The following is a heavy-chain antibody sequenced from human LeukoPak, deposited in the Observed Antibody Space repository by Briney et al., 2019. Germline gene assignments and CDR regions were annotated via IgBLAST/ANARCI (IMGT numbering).Heavy chain of an antibody. CDR2: IYYSGST. V-gene: IGHV4-39*01. Sequence: PSETLSLTCTVSGGSISSSNYYWGWIRQPPGKGLEWIGTIYYSGSTYYNPSLKSRVTISVDTSKNQFSLRLSSVTAADTAVYYCARHSVGGKQRMAFDIWGQGTMVTVSS. J-gene: IGHJ3*02. CDR1: GGSISSSNYY. D-gene: IGHD2-15*01. CDR3: ARHSVGGKQRMAFDI.